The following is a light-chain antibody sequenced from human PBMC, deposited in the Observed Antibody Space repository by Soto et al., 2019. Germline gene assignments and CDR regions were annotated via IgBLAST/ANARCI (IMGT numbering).Light chain of an antibody. CDR3: QQSYSTPQIT. Sequence: DFQMTQSPSSLSASVGDTVTITCRASQDIGTFLNWYQQKPGKAPKLLIYAASDLLSGVSSRFRGRGSGTDFTLTISSLQPEDFATYYCQQSYSTPQITFGPGTKVDMK. CDR1: QDIGTF. V-gene: IGKV1-39*01. CDR2: AAS. J-gene: IGKJ3*01.